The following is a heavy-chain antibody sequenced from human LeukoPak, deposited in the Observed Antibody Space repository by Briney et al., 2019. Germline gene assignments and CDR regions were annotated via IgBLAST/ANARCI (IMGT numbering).Heavy chain of an antibody. CDR1: GFTVSSNS. Sequence: GGSLRLSCTVSGFTVSSNSMSWVRQAPGKGLEWVGRTRNKANSYTSEYAASVKGRFTISRDDSKNSLYLQMNSLKTEDTAVYYCASITHHAYYYYMDVWGKGTTVTVSS. V-gene: IGHV3-72*01. J-gene: IGHJ6*03. CDR2: TRNKANSYTS. CDR3: ASITHHAYYYYMDV. D-gene: IGHD1-20*01.